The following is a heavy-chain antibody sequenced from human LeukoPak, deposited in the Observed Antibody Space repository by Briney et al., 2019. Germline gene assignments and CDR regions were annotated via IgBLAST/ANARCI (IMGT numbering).Heavy chain of an antibody. D-gene: IGHD3-22*01. Sequence: GGSLRLSCAASGFSFSSFAMTWVRRAPGKGLEWVSGITGSGGSTYYADAVRGRFTISRDNSKNTLYLQMNSLRAEDTAVYYCARGAEYFDSSGYSQPEALPYWGQGTLVTVSS. CDR3: ARGAEYFDSSGYSQPEALPY. V-gene: IGHV3-23*01. CDR1: GFSFSSFA. CDR2: ITGSGGST. J-gene: IGHJ4*02.